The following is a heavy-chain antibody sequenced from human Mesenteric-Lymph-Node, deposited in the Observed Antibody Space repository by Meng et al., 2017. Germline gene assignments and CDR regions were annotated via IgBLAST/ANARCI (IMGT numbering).Heavy chain of an antibody. CDR2: ITDSGATT. J-gene: IGHJ4*02. CDR1: GFTFSRYA. CDR3: AKRRSGSDY. Sequence: GESLKISCAASGFTFSRYAMTWVRQAPGKGLEWVSHITDSGATTNYADSVKGRFTISRDNSKNTLYLQMNSLRAEDTAVYYCAKRRSGSDYWGQGTLVTVSS. V-gene: IGHV3-23*01. D-gene: IGHD1-26*01.